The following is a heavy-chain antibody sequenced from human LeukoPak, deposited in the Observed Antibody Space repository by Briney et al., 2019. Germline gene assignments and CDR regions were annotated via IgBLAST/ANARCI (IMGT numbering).Heavy chain of an antibody. CDR3: ARENKEPGVTLFYY. V-gene: IGHV4-4*07. D-gene: IGHD3-10*01. CDR1: GDSLCSYL. CDR2: IYTDGST. J-gene: IGHJ4*02. Sequence: SEALSLTCTVSGDSLCSYLWTWLRQPAAKRLEWLGFIYTDGSTNYNPTLKSRVTMSVDTSKNQLSLKLSSVTAADTAVYYCARENKEPGVTLFYYWGQGTLVTVSS.